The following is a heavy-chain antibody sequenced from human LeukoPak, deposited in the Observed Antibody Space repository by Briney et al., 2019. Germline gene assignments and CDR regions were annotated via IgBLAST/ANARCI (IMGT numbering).Heavy chain of an antibody. CDR2: ISSSGSTI. D-gene: IGHD4-17*01. CDR3: ARDRDYGDYVVYDY. V-gene: IGHV3-11*01. CDR1: GFTFSDYY. J-gene: IGHJ4*02. Sequence: GGSLRLSCAASGFTFSDYYMSWIRQAPGKGLEWVSYISSSGSTIYYADSVKGRFSISRDNAKNSLYLQMNSLRAEDTAVYYCARDRDYGDYVVYDYWGQGTLVTVSS.